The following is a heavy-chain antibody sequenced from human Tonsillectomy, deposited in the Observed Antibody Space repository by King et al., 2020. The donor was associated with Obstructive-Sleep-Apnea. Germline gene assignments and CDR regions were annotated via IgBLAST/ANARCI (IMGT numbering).Heavy chain of an antibody. V-gene: IGHV3-9*01. D-gene: IGHD2-15*01. CDR2: ISWNSCSI. CDR1: GFTFDDYA. Sequence: VQLVQSGGGLVQPGRSLRLSCAASGFTFDDYAMHWVRQAPRKGLEWVSGISWNSCSIGDADSVKGRFTISRENAKNSLYLQMNSLRAEDTALYYCAKDGGYCSGGSCPMDVWGQGTTVTVSS. J-gene: IGHJ6*02. CDR3: AKDGGYCSGGSCPMDV.